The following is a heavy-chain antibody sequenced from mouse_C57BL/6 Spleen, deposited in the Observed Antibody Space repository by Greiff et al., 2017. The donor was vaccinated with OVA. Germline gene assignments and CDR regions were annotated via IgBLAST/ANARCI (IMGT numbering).Heavy chain of an antibody. D-gene: IGHD1-1*01. CDR1: GYTFTSYG. V-gene: IGHV1-81*01. J-gene: IGHJ4*01. CDR2: IYPRSGNT. Sequence: VKVVESGAELARPGASVKLSCKASGYTFTSYGISWVKQRTGQGLEWIGEIYPRSGNTYYNEKFKGKATLTADKSSSTAYMELRSLTSEDSAVYFCARAITTVGYAMDYWGQGTSVTVSS. CDR3: ARAITTVGYAMDY.